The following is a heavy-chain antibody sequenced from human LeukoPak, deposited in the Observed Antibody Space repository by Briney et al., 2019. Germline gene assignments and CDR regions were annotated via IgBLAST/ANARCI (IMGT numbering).Heavy chain of an antibody. CDR1: GGTFSSYA. J-gene: IGHJ4*02. CDR3: ARKDDYGGNSLSFDY. D-gene: IGHD4-23*01. CDR2: IIPILGIA. Sequence: ASVKVSCKASGGTFSSYAISWVRQAPGQGLEWMGRIIPILGIAKYAQKFQGRVTITADKSTSTAYMELSSLRSEGTAVYYCARKDDYGGNSLSFDYWGQGTLVTVSS. V-gene: IGHV1-69*04.